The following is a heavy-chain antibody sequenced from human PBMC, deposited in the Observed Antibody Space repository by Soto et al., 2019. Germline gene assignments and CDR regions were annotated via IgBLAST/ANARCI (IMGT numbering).Heavy chain of an antibody. J-gene: IGHJ4*02. V-gene: IGHV6-1*01. CDR2: TYYRSKGYN. CDR3: GGGWPYSESSDSCFDC. CDR1: GDSVPGNSAA. Sequence: PSQTLALTCAISGDSVPGNSAAGNWIRQSPSRGLGWLGRTYYRSKGYNDYAVYVKSRITVTPDTSKNQLSLHQNSVTPEDTAVFFCGGGWPYSESSDSCFDCWGRGGLV. D-gene: IGHD6-19*01.